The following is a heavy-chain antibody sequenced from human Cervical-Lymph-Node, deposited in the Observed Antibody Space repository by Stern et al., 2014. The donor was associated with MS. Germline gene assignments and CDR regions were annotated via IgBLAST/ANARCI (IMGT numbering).Heavy chain of an antibody. CDR3: ARLIGSWTPTYYFDF. V-gene: IGHV4-39*01. CDR1: GGSISSSSHY. J-gene: IGHJ4*02. Sequence: QVQLQESGPGLVKPSETLSLTCSVSGGSISSSSHYWGWIRQPPGKGLEWIGTIYYSGSPAYPPSHKIRLPIPVDTSKNQFPLTVSSVTAADTAIYYCARLIGSWTPTYYFDFWGQGTLVTVSS. D-gene: IGHD2/OR15-2a*01. CDR2: IYYSGSP.